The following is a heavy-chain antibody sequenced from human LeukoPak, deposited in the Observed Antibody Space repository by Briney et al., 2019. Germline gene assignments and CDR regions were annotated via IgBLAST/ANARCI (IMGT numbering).Heavy chain of an antibody. Sequence: PSETLSLTCTVSGGSISSYYWSWIRQPAGKGLEWIGRIHTRGSTNYNPSLKSRVTMSGGTSKNQFSLKLSSVTAADTAVYYCARDTYYYGSGSQTPHFDYWGQGTLVTVSS. J-gene: IGHJ4*02. CDR2: IHTRGST. CDR1: GGSISSYY. V-gene: IGHV4-4*07. CDR3: ARDTYYYGSGSQTPHFDY. D-gene: IGHD3-10*01.